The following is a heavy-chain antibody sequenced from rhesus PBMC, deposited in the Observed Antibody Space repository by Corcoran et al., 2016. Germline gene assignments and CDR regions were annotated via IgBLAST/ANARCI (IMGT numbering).Heavy chain of an antibody. CDR3: AREHPYSNYLDY. Sequence: QVQLQESGPGLVKPSETLSLTCAVSGGSISSNYWSWIRKPPGKGMEEIGRISGSGGITDYNPSRKSRVTISTDTSKNQFSLKLSSVTAADTAVYYCAREHPYSNYLDYWGQGVLVTVSS. CDR1: GGSISSNY. J-gene: IGHJ4*01. V-gene: IGHV4-173*01. CDR2: ISGSGGIT. D-gene: IGHD4-23*01.